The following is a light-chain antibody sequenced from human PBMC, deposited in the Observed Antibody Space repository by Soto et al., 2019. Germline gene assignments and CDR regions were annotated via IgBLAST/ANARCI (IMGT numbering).Light chain of an antibody. J-gene: IGLJ2*01. V-gene: IGLV1-40*01. CDR1: SSNIGAGYD. CDR2: GNS. Sequence: QSVLTQPPSVSGAPGQRVTISCTGSSSNIGAGYDVHWYQQLPGTAPKLLIYGNSNRPSGVPDRFSGSNSGTSASLAITGLQAEDEADYYYQSYDSSLSGFVVFGGGTKLTVL. CDR3: QSYDSSLSGFVV.